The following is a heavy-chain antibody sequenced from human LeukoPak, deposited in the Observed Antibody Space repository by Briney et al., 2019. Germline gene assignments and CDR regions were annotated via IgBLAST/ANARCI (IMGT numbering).Heavy chain of an antibody. J-gene: IGHJ6*03. CDR1: GGSIRSGAYY. V-gene: IGHV4-39*07. Sequence: SETLSLTCTVSGGSIRSGAYYWGWIRQPPGKGLEWIGSIYYSGSTYYNPSLKSRVTISVDTSKNQFSLKLSSVTAADTAVYYCARALYSSSWYFSDYYYYMDVWGKGTTVTVSS. CDR3: ARALYSSSWYFSDYYYYMDV. CDR2: IYYSGST. D-gene: IGHD6-13*01.